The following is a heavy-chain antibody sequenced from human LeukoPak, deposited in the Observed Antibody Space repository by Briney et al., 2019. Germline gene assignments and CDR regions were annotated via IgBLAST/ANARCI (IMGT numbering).Heavy chain of an antibody. V-gene: IGHV3-48*03. CDR2: ISSSGSTI. CDR3: ARDYWESSGYYFDPDAFDI. J-gene: IGHJ3*02. Sequence: GGSLRLSCAASGFTFSSYEMNWVRQAPGKGLEWVSYISSSGSTIYYADSVKGRFTISRDNAKNSLYLQMNSLRAEDTAVYYCARDYWESSGYYFDPDAFDIWGQGTMVTVSS. D-gene: IGHD3-22*01. CDR1: GFTFSSYE.